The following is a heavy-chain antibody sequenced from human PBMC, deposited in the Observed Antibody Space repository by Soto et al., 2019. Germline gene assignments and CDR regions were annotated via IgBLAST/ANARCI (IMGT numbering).Heavy chain of an antibody. CDR2: INSDGSST. V-gene: IGHV3-74*01. CDR3: ARGGYSSSIWYFDL. Sequence: GGSLRLSCAASGFTLSSYWMHWVRQAPGKGLVWVSRINSDGSSTSYADSVKGRFTISRDNAKNTLYLQMNSLRAEDTAVYYCARGGYSSSIWYFDLWGRGTLVTVSS. D-gene: IGHD6-13*01. CDR1: GFTLSSYW. J-gene: IGHJ2*01.